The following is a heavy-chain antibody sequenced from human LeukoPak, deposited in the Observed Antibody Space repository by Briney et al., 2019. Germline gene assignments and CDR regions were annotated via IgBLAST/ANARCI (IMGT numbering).Heavy chain of an antibody. V-gene: IGHV3-30-3*01. CDR3: ERDRRNSDFLTVYYRTYSYYGMDV. CDR2: ISYDGSNK. Sequence: GGSLRLSCAASGFTFSSYAMHWVRQAPGKGLEWVAVISYDGSNKYYADSVKGRFTISRDNSKNTLYLQMNSLRAEDTAVYYCERDRRNSDFLTVYYRTYSYYGMDVWGKGPRATVS. CDR1: GFTFSSYA. J-gene: IGHJ6*04. D-gene: IGHD3-9*01.